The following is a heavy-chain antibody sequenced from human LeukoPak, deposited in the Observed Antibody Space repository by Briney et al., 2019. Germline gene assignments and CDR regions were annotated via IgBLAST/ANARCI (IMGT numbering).Heavy chain of an antibody. Sequence: GGSLRLSCAASGFTFSSCDMSWVRQAPGKGLEWVSGISDSGVTTYHAAAEKGRFTITGDYTKNLLHLQINRLSAEDTALYYCSKTRGQYGDYLFYFYGMDVWAQGTTVTVSS. J-gene: IGHJ6*02. V-gene: IGHV3-23*01. CDR2: ISDSGVTT. CDR1: GFTFSSCD. D-gene: IGHD4-17*01. CDR3: SKTRGQYGDYLFYFYGMDV.